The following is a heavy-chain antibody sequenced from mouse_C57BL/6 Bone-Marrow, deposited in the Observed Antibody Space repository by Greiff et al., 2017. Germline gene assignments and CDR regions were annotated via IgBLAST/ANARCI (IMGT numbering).Heavy chain of an antibody. V-gene: IGHV5-9-1*02. Sequence: EVKLMESGEGLVKPGGSLKLSCAASGFTFSSYAMSWVRQTPEKRLEWVAYISSGGDYIYYADTVKGRFTISRDNARNTLYLQMSSLKSEDTAMYYCTRVCITTVGAYWGQGTLVTVSA. CDR2: ISSGGDYI. D-gene: IGHD1-1*01. CDR1: GFTFSSYA. CDR3: TRVCITTVGAY. J-gene: IGHJ3*01.